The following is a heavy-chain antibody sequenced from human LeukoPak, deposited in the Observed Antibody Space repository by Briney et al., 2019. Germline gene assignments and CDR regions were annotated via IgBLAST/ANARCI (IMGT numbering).Heavy chain of an antibody. Sequence: GESLQISCKGSGYSFTNYWIGWVRPMPGKGLEWMGIIYPGDSDTRYSPSFQGQVTISADKSITTAYLQWNSLKASDTAIYYCARQTGYFDLWGRGTLVTVSS. J-gene: IGHJ2*01. CDR1: GYSFTNYW. V-gene: IGHV5-51*01. CDR3: ARQTGYFDL. CDR2: IYPGDSDT.